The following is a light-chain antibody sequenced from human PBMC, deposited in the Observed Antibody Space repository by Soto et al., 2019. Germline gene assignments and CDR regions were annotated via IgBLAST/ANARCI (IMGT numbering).Light chain of an antibody. Sequence: DIQLTQSPSSLSASIGDSVTITCQASQDISTSLNWYHRRPGKAPKLLITDASTLQTGVPPRFRGSGAGTDFSFTISSLQPDDFATYYCQQFAISTTFGQGTKVEVK. CDR2: DAS. CDR1: QDISTS. CDR3: QQFAISTT. V-gene: IGKV1-33*01. J-gene: IGKJ1*01.